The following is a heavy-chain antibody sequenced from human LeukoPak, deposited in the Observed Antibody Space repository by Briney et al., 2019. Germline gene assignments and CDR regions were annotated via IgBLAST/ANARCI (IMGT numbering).Heavy chain of an antibody. CDR3: ATGPLDY. Sequence: GGSLRLSCIASGFTFRNAWMSWVRQVPGKGLEWIGRINSKTDGGPTVYSAPVKGRFNISRDDSKNTLFLQMNSVETDDTAVYYCATGPLDYWGQGALVTVSS. CDR2: INSKTDGGPT. V-gene: IGHV3-15*01. CDR1: GFTFRNAW. J-gene: IGHJ4*02.